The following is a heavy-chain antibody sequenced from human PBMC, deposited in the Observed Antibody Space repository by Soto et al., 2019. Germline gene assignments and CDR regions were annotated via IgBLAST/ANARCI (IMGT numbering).Heavy chain of an antibody. J-gene: IGHJ6*02. V-gene: IGHV3-33*01. CDR2: IWYDGSNK. Sequence: LRLSCAASGFTFSSYGMHWVRQAPGKGLEWVAVIWYDGSNKYYADSVKGRFTISRDNSKNTLYLQMNSLRAEDTAVYYCVREKAGTTVAFYYYYGMDVWGQGTTVTVSS. CDR3: VREKAGTTVAFYYYYGMDV. D-gene: IGHD4-17*01. CDR1: GFTFSSYG.